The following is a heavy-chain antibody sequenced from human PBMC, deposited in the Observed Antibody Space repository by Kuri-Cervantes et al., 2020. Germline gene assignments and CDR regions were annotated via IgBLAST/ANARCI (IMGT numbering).Heavy chain of an antibody. Sequence: SLKISCAASGFTFDDYTMHWVRQATGKGLEWVSGISWNSGSIGYADSVKGRFTISIDNAKNSLYLQMNSLRAEDTAVYYCAKSGYCSSTSCLSEYFQHWGQGTLVTVSS. CDR1: GFTFDDYT. D-gene: IGHD2-2*01. CDR3: AKSGYCSSTSCLSEYFQH. CDR2: ISWNSGSI. V-gene: IGHV3-9*01. J-gene: IGHJ1*01.